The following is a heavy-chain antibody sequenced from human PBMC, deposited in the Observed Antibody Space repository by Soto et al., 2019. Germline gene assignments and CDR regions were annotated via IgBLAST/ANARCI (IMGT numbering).Heavy chain of an antibody. CDR2: ITGSGLTT. CDR1: GFTFTDYA. CDR3: AKSATVTRN. J-gene: IGHJ4*02. V-gene: IGHV3-23*01. D-gene: IGHD4-17*01. Sequence: EVQLLESGGGLTQPGGSLRLSCTASGFTFTDYAMHWVRQVPGKGLEWVSGITGSGLTTYYSHFAKGRFTISRDNSKNTLFLQMNSLRDEDSAIYYCAKSATVTRNWGQGAQVTVAA.